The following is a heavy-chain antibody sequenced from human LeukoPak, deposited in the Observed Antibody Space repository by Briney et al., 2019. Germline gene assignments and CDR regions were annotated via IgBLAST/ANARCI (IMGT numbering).Heavy chain of an antibody. CDR1: GFTFSSYS. CDR2: ISSSSSYI. Sequence: GVLRLSCAASGFTFSSYSMNWVRQAPGKGLEWVSSISSSSSYIYYADSVKGRFTISRDNAKNSLYLQMNSLRAEDTAVYYCAKTPSSLSVAGPFDYWGQGTLVTVSS. CDR3: AKTPSSLSVAGPFDY. J-gene: IGHJ4*02. V-gene: IGHV3-21*04. D-gene: IGHD6-19*01.